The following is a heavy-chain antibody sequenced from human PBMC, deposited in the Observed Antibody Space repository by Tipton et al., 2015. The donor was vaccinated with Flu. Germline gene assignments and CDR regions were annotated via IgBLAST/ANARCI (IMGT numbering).Heavy chain of an antibody. Sequence: TLSLTCTVSGGSISSYYWSWLRQPPGKGLEWIGYIYYSGSTNYNPSLKSRVTISVDTSKNQFSRKLSSVTAADTAVYYCARMTPAVPHYYYYMDVWGKGTTVTVSS. CDR3: ARMTPAVPHYYYYMDV. CDR1: GGSISSYY. V-gene: IGHV4-59*08. J-gene: IGHJ6*03. CDR2: IYYSGST. D-gene: IGHD2-2*01.